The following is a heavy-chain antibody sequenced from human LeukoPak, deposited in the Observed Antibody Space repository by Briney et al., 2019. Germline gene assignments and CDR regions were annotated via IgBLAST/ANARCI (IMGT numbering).Heavy chain of an antibody. D-gene: IGHD3-3*01. CDR1: GGSISSYY. CDR3: ASARAVRFLEWLPHFDY. J-gene: IGHJ4*02. V-gene: IGHV4-59*01. CDR2: IYYSGST. Sequence: SETLSLTCTVSGGSISSYYWSWIRQPPGKGLEWMGYIYYSGSTNYNPSLKSRVTISVDTSKNQFSLKLSSVTAADTAVYYCASARAVRFLEWLPHFDYWGQGTLVTVSS.